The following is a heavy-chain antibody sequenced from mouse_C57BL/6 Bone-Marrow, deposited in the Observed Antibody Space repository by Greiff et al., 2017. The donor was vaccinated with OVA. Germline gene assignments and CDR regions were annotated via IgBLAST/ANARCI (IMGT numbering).Heavy chain of an antibody. J-gene: IGHJ1*03. CDR1: GYTFTGYW. D-gene: IGHD1-1*01. V-gene: IGHV1-69*01. CDR3: ASGPDYYGSSYLWYFDV. CDR2: IDPSDSYT. Sequence: QVQLQQSGAELMKPGASVKLSCKATGYTFTGYWIEWVKQRPGHGLEWIGEIDPSDSYTNYNQKFKGKSTLTVDKSSSTAYMQLSSLTSEDSAVYYCASGPDYYGSSYLWYFDVWGTGTTVTVSS.